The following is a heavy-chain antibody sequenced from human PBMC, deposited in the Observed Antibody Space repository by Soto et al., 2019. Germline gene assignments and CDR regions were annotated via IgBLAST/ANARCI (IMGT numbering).Heavy chain of an antibody. CDR3: AKRLTNGDEGQ. Sequence: EEHLLESGGDFVQSGGSLRLSCAASGFTFSNYAMLWVRQAPGKGRECIAAISAAGGSTYYADSVQGRFTISRDNSRNTLYLQMNSLRGEDTAIYYCAKRLTNGDEGQWGRGTLVTVSS. CDR2: ISAAGGST. J-gene: IGHJ4*02. V-gene: IGHV3-23*01. CDR1: GFTFSNYA. D-gene: IGHD2-21*02.